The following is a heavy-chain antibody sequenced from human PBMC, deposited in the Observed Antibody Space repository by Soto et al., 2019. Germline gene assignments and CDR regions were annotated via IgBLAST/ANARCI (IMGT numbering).Heavy chain of an antibody. V-gene: IGHV4-39*01. D-gene: IGHD3-10*01. CDR1: GGSISSSSYY. J-gene: IGHJ5*02. CDR2: IYYSGST. Sequence: QLQLQESGPGLVKPSETLSLTCTVSGGSISSSSYYWGWIRQPPGKGLEWIGSIYYSGSTYYNPSLKSRVTISVDTSKNQFSLKLSSVTAADTAVYYCASSTGYYYGSGSYFETPPSWFDLWGQGTLVTVSS. CDR3: ASSTGYYYGSGSYFETPPSWFDL.